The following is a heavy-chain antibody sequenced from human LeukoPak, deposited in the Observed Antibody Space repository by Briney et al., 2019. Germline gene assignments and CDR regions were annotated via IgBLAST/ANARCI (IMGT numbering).Heavy chain of an antibody. Sequence: GASVKVSCKASGYPFSAHFLNWVRQAPGQGLEWMGGIIPIFGTANYAQKFQGRVTITADESTSTAYMELSSLRSEDTAVYYCARTIVDGGTSHWGQGTLVAASS. CDR2: IIPIFGTA. J-gene: IGHJ4*02. D-gene: IGHD2-15*01. CDR3: ARTIVDGGTSH. CDR1: GYPFSAHF. V-gene: IGHV1-69*13.